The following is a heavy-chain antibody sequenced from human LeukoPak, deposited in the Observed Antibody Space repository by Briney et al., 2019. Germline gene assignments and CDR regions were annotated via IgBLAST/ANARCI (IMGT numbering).Heavy chain of an antibody. V-gene: IGHV1-2*02. CDR2: INPNSGGT. CDR3: ARLSTMVRGVIDIDY. CDR1: GYTFTGYY. J-gene: IGHJ4*02. Sequence: GASVKVSCKASGYTFTGYYMHWVRQAPGQGLEWMGWINPNSGGTNYAQKFQGRVTMTRDTSISTAYMELSRLRSDDTAVYYCARLSTMVRGVIDIDYWGQGTLVTVSS. D-gene: IGHD3-10*01.